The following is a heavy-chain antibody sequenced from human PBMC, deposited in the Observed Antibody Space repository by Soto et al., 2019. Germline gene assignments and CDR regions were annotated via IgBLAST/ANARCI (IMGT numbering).Heavy chain of an antibody. Sequence: SETLSLTCAVSSGSISSSNWWSWVRQPPGKGLEWIGEIYHSGSTNYNPSLKSRVTISVDKSKNQFSLKLSSVTAADTAVYYCANRQDSLYGDYWFDPWGQGTLVTVSS. CDR1: SGSISSSNW. CDR3: ANRQDSLYGDYWFDP. J-gene: IGHJ5*02. V-gene: IGHV4-4*02. D-gene: IGHD4-17*01. CDR2: IYHSGST.